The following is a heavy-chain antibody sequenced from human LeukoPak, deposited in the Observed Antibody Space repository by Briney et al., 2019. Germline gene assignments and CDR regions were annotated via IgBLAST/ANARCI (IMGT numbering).Heavy chain of an antibody. J-gene: IGHJ4*02. D-gene: IGHD4-23*01. Sequence: SVKVSCKASGGTFSSYAISWVRQAPGQGLEWMGGIIPIFGTANYAQKFQGRVMITADESTSTAYMELSSLRSEDTAVYYCARVTGGKILHYFDSWGQGTLVTVSS. CDR3: ARVTGGKILHYFDS. V-gene: IGHV1-69*13. CDR1: GGTFSSYA. CDR2: IIPIFGTA.